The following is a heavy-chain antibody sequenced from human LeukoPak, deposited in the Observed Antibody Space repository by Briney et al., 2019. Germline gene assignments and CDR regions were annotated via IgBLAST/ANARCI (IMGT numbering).Heavy chain of an antibody. D-gene: IGHD2-2*02. V-gene: IGHV1-69*01. CDR1: GGTFSSCA. Sequence: ASVKVSCKASGGTFSSCAISWVRQAPGQGLEWMGGIIPIFGTANYAQKFQGRVTITADESTSTAYMELSSLRSEDTAVYYCAGGGVIVVVPAAIPRFDPWGQGTLVTVSS. CDR2: IIPIFGTA. CDR3: AGGGVIVVVPAAIPRFDP. J-gene: IGHJ5*02.